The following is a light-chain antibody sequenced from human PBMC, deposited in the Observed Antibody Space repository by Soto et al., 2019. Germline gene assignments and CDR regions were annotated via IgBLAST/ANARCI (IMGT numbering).Light chain of an antibody. CDR2: SDI. Sequence: QSVLTQPPSASGTPGQRVTMSCSGSSSNIGRNTVKWYQHLPGTAPKLLIYSDIQRPSGVPDRFSGSKSGTSASLATSGLQSEDEANYYCAAWDDSLNGVIFGGGTKLTVL. CDR1: SSNIGRNT. CDR3: AAWDDSLNGVI. J-gene: IGLJ2*01. V-gene: IGLV1-44*01.